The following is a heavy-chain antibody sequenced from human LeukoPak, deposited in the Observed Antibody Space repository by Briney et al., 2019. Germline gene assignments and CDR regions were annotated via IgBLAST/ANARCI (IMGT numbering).Heavy chain of an antibody. CDR3: ARVGVVVPAAILDYYYYMDV. CDR2: INHSGST. J-gene: IGHJ6*03. CDR1: GGSFSDYY. V-gene: IGHV4-34*01. D-gene: IGHD2-2*01. Sequence: SETLSLTCAVYGGSFSDYYWSWIRQPPGKGLEWIGEINHSGSTNYNPSLKSRVTISVDTSKNQFSLKLSSVTAADTAVYYCARVGVVVPAAILDYYYYMDVWGKGTTVTISS.